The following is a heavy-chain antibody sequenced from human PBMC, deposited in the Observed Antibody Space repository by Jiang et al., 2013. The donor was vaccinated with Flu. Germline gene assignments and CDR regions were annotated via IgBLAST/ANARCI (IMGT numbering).Heavy chain of an antibody. CDR1: GGSISSNNYY. V-gene: IGHV4-39*07. CDR2: IYYSGST. J-gene: IGHJ4*02. Sequence: GPGLVKPSETLSLTCTVSGGSISSNNYYWGWIRQPPGKGLEWIGSIYYSGSTYYNPSLKSRVTISADTSKNQFSLKLNSVTAADTAVYYCASSLRELRYFLWGQGTLVTVSS. D-gene: IGHD3-9*01. CDR3: ASSLRELRYFL.